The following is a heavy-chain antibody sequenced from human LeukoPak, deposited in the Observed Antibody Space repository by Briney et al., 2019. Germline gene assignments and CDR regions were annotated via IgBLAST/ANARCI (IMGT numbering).Heavy chain of an antibody. CDR1: GDSVSSNSAA. Sequence: SQTLSLTCAISGDSVSSNSAAWNWIGQSPSRGLEWLGRTYYRSKWYNEYAVSMRSRITINPETSKNQFSLQLNSVTPEDTAVYYCASGPAYFDYWGQGTLVTVSS. CDR2: TYYRSKWYN. J-gene: IGHJ4*02. V-gene: IGHV6-1*01. D-gene: IGHD3/OR15-3a*01. CDR3: ASGPAYFDY.